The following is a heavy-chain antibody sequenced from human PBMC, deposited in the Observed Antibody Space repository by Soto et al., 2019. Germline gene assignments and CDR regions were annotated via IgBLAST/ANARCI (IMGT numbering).Heavy chain of an antibody. D-gene: IGHD6-6*01. CDR2: IYTNGDI. CDR1: GASISSSY. Sequence: PSETLSLTCTVSGASISSSYWSWIRQPPGKGLECIGYIYTNGDINYSPSLTSRATISLDTSKNQFSLNLRSVTAADTAVYYCARTARLFDYWGQGTLVTVSS. CDR3: ARTARLFDY. V-gene: IGHV4-59*01. J-gene: IGHJ4*02.